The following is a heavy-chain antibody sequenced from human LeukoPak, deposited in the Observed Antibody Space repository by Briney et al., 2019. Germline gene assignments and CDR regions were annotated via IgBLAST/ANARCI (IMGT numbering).Heavy chain of an antibody. CDR3: VRGYSSGWK. D-gene: IGHD6-19*01. V-gene: IGHV4-34*01. J-gene: IGHJ4*02. CDR2: MNHSGNN. CDR1: GFTFSTYA. Sequence: NSGGSLRLSCAASGFTFSTYAVNWIRQPPGKGLEWIGEMNHSGNNNYSPSLKSRVTISVDTSKKQFSLKLSSVTAADTAVYYCVRGYSSGWKRGQGTLVTVSS.